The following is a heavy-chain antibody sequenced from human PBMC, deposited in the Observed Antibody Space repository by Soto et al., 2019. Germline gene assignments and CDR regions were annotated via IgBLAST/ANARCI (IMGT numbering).Heavy chain of an antibody. D-gene: IGHD2-21*01. CDR3: ARGTDAAKIPFDP. CDR1: GFTVSSNY. CDR2: IHPGGDT. V-gene: IGHV3-53*01. J-gene: IGHJ5*02. Sequence: GGSLRLSCAASGFTVSSNYMSWVRQAPGKGLEWVSSIHPGGDTFYADSVKGRFSFSRDNSKNTVYLQMNSLRVEDTAVYYCARGTDAAKIPFDPWGQGTLVTVSS.